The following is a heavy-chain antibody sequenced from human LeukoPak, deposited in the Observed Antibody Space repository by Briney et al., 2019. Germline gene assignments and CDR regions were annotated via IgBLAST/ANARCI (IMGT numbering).Heavy chain of an antibody. Sequence: SETLSLTCAVYGGSFSGYYWSWIRQPPGKGLEWIGYIYYSGSTNYNPSLQSRVTISVDTSKNQFSLKLSSVTAADTAVYYCARLGRIVVVPAAIYYYYGMDVWGQGTTVTVSS. CDR3: ARLGRIVVVPAAIYYYYGMDV. D-gene: IGHD2-2*01. CDR2: IYYSGST. CDR1: GGSFSGYY. V-gene: IGHV4-59*01. J-gene: IGHJ6*02.